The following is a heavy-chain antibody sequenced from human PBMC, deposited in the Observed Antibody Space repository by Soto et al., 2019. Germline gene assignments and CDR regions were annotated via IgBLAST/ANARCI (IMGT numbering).Heavy chain of an antibody. CDR1: GFNFAAYT. Sequence: GGSLRLSCSASGFNFAAYTMSWVRLTPGKGLEWVGFIRRIAYGGTTDYAASVKGRFTISRDDSRKIVYLQMSRLKIEDTAVYYCSRSLAIDFDSWGQGTLVTVPQ. J-gene: IGHJ4*02. CDR3: SRSLAIDFDS. V-gene: IGHV3-49*04. CDR2: IRRIAYGGTT.